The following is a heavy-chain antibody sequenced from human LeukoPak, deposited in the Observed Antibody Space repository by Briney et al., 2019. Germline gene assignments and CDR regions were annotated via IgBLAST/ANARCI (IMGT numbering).Heavy chain of an antibody. V-gene: IGHV3-11*01. CDR1: GFTFSDYY. D-gene: IGHD3-10*01. CDR3: ARDHLYGSGRYYHY. J-gene: IGHJ4*02. Sequence: GGSLRLSCAASGFTFSDYYMSWIRQAPGKGLEWVSYISSSGSTIYYADSVKGRFTIARDNAKNSLYLQMNSLRAEDTAVYYCARDHLYGSGRYYHYWGPGTLVTVSS. CDR2: ISSSGSTI.